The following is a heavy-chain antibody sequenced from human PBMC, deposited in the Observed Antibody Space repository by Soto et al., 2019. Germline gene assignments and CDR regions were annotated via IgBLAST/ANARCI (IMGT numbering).Heavy chain of an antibody. CDR1: GYTFTSYG. V-gene: IGHV1-18*01. CDR2: ISAYNGNT. J-gene: IGHJ4*02. Sequence: QVQLVESGAEVKKPGASVKVSCKASGYTFTSYGISGVRQAPGQGLEWMGWISAYNGNTNYAQKLQGRVTMTTDTSTSTAYMELRSLRSDDTAVYYCARVYRITMVRGELSEYWGQGTLVTVSS. CDR3: ARVYRITMVRGELSEY. D-gene: IGHD3-10*01.